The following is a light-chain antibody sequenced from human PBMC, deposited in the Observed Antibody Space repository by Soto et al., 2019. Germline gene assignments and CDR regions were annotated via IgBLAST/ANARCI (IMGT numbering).Light chain of an antibody. V-gene: IGLV2-23*01. Sequence: QSALTQPASVSGSPGQSITISCTGTSSDVGSYNLVSWYQQHPGKAPKLMIYEGSKRPSGVSNRLSGSKSGNTASLTISGLQAEDEAGYYCCSYAGSSTHVVFGGGTKLTVL. CDR1: SSDVGSYNL. CDR2: EGS. J-gene: IGLJ2*01. CDR3: CSYAGSSTHVV.